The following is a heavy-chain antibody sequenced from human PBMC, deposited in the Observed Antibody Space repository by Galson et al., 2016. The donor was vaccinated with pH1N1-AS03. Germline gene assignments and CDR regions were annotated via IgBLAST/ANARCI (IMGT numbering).Heavy chain of an antibody. CDR2: IDSDGGTA. D-gene: IGHD5/OR15-5a*01. V-gene: IGHV3-74*01. Sequence: SLRLSCAASGFTFSSYGMHWVRQAPGSGLVWVSRIDSDGGTADYADSVKGRFTVSRDDSKNTMYLQMDSLGVEDTAIYYCAKDRVYDDSQWVFDYWGQGNPVTVSS. CDR1: GFTFSSYG. J-gene: IGHJ4*02. CDR3: AKDRVYDDSQWVFDY.